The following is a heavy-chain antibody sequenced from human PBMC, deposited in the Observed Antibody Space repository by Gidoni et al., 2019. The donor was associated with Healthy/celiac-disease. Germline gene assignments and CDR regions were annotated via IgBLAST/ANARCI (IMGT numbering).Heavy chain of an antibody. D-gene: IGHD1-26*01. J-gene: IGHJ4*02. V-gene: IGHV3-30-3*01. Sequence: QVQLVESGGGVVQPGRSLRLSCAASGFHLSNYAMHWVRQAPGKGLEWVAVISYDGSNKYYADSVKGRFTISRDNSKNTLYLQMNSLRAEDTAVYYCARDRGVSGSYFYYFDYWGQGTLVTVSS. CDR2: ISYDGSNK. CDR3: ARDRGVSGSYFYYFDY. CDR1: GFHLSNYA.